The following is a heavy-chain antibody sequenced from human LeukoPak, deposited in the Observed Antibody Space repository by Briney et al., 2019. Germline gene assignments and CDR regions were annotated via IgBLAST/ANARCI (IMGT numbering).Heavy chain of an antibody. CDR3: AREEGMMGYDFWSGEPDDY. D-gene: IGHD3-3*01. V-gene: IGHV1-2*02. J-gene: IGHJ4*02. Sequence: ASVKVSCKASGYTFTGYYMHWVRQAPGQGLEWMGWINPNSGGRNYAQKFQGRVTMTRDTSISTAYMELSRLRSDDTAVYYCAREEGMMGYDFWSGEPDDYWGQGTLVTVSS. CDR1: GYTFTGYY. CDR2: INPNSGGR.